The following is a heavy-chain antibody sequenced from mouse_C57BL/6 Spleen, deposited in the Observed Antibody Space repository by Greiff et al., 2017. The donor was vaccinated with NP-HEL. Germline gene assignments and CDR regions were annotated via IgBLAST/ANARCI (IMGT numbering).Heavy chain of an antibody. CDR3: AGWGFSTVGAPVGD. D-gene: IGHD1-1*01. V-gene: IGHV1-82*01. CDR2: IYPGDGDT. Sequence: QVQLKESGPELVKPGASVKISCKASGYAFTSSWMNWVKQRPGKGLEWIGRIYPGDGDTNYNGKFKGKATLTADKSSSTAYMQLSSLTSEDSAVYYCAGWGFSTVGAPVGDWGTGTTVTVSS. CDR1: GYAFTSSW. J-gene: IGHJ1*03.